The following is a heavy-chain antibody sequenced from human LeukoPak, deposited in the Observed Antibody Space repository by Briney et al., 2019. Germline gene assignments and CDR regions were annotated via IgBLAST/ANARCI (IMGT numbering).Heavy chain of an antibody. V-gene: IGHV3-53*04. Sequence: GGSLRLSCAVSGFTVSSNYMSWVRQPPGKGLEWVSVIYSGGGTYYADSVKGRFTISRHDSRDTLYLQMNSLRVEDTAVYYCARDLSGVNPFDYWGQGTLVTVSS. CDR3: ARDLSGVNPFDY. CDR1: GFTVSSNY. J-gene: IGHJ4*02. D-gene: IGHD2-8*01. CDR2: IYSGGGT.